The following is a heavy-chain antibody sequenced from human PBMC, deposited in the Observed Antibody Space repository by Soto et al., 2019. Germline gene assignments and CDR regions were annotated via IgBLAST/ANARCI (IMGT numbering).Heavy chain of an antibody. Sequence: PSETLSLTCAVYGGSFSGYYWTWIRQPPGTGLEWIGEINHSGSTNYNPSLKSRVTISVDTSKNSLYLQMSGLRAGDTAMYYCARSFVWNDSFDYWGQGTLVTVSS. J-gene: IGHJ4*02. CDR1: GGSFSGYY. CDR2: INHSGST. CDR3: ARSFVWNDSFDY. D-gene: IGHD1-1*01. V-gene: IGHV4-34*01.